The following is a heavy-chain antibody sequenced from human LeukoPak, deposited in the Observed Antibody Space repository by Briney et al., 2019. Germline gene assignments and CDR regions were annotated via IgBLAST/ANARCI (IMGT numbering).Heavy chain of an antibody. J-gene: IGHJ4*02. CDR1: GDSITTYF. CDR2: IYYSGTT. D-gene: IGHD2-2*01. Sequence: SETLSLTCTVSGDSITTYFWSWIRQPPGKGLEWIGYIYYSGTTNYNPSLKSRVTISVDTSKNQFSLKLSSVTAADTAVYYCARSSDQLLPYFDYWGQGTLVTVSS. CDR3: ARSSDQLLPYFDY. V-gene: IGHV4-59*08.